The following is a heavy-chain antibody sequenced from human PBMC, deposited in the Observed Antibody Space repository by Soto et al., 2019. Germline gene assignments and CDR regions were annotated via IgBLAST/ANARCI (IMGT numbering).Heavy chain of an antibody. CDR2: ISYDGSND. CDR1: GFIFSTYG. D-gene: IGHD1-1*01. Sequence: QVQLVQSGGGVVQPGRSLRLSCVASGFIFSTYGMHWVRQVPGKGLEWVAHISYDGSNDYYADSVKGRFTVSRDNAKNTLDLQMNSLKTEDTAPYYCTKEYIVGTTWGYFESWGQGALIIVSS. CDR3: TKEYIVGTTWGYFES. J-gene: IGHJ4*02. V-gene: IGHV3-30*18.